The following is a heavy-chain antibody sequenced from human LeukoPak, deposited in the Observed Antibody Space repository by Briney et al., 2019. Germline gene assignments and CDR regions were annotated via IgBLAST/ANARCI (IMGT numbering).Heavy chain of an antibody. CDR3: ARVSGSYYGFDY. D-gene: IGHD1-26*01. Sequence: ASVKVSCKASGYTFTSYGISWVRQAPGQGLEWMGWISAYNGNTNYAQKLQGRVTMTTDTSTSTAYMELSSLRSEDMAVYYCARVSGSYYGFDYWGQGTLVTVSS. CDR1: GYTFTSYG. CDR2: ISAYNGNT. J-gene: IGHJ4*02. V-gene: IGHV1-18*03.